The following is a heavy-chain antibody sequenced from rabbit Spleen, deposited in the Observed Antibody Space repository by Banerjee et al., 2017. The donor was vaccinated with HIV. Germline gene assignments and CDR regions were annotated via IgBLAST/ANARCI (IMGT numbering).Heavy chain of an antibody. J-gene: IGHJ6*01. V-gene: IGHV1S40*01. CDR3: ARDSSSSFSSYGMDL. Sequence: QSLEESGGDPVKPGASLTLTCTASGVSFSSNYYMCWVRQAPGKGLEWIACIDAGSTDFTYHASWAKGRFTISKTSSTTVTLQATSLTAADTATYFCARDSSSSFSSYGMDLWGPCTLVTVS. CDR1: GVSFSSNYY. D-gene: IGHD1-1*01. CDR2: IDAGSTDFT.